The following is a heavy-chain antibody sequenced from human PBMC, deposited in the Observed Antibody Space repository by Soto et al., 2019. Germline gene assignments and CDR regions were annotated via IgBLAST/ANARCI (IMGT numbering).Heavy chain of an antibody. CDR1: GGAFSGYY. CDR3: ARGWVVAATHFVFSWFDP. Sequence: SETLSLTCGGYGGAFSGYYWSWIRQPPGKGVGGIGEINHSGSTNYNPSLKSRVTISVDTSKNQFSLKLSSVTAADTAVYYCARGWVVAATHFVFSWFDPWGQGTLVTVSS. CDR2: INHSGST. D-gene: IGHD2-15*01. J-gene: IGHJ5*02. V-gene: IGHV4-34*01.